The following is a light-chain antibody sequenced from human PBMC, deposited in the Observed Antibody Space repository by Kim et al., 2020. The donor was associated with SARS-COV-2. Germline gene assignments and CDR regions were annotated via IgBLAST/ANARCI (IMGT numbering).Light chain of an antibody. V-gene: IGLV3-19*01. CDR2: GKN. CDR1: SLRSYY. Sequence: SSELTQDPAVSVALGKTVRITCQGDSLRSYYASWYQQKPGQAPVLVIYGKNNRPSGIPDRFSGSSSGNTASLTITGAQAEDEADYYCNSRDISGNHVSVV. CDR3: NSRDISGNHVSVV. J-gene: IGLJ2*01.